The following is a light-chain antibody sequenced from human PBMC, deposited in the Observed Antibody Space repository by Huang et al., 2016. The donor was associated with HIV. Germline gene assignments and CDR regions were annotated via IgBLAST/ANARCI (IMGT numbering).Light chain of an antibody. Sequence: EMVLTQFPATLPGPPVGRATLSCRASTSVSTNLAWYQQKPGQAPRLLIYGASTRATGVPARFSGSGSGTEFTLTISDLQSEDFAVYYCQQYNNWPMSFGPGTKVDIK. CDR3: QQYNNWPMS. CDR2: GAS. J-gene: IGKJ3*01. CDR1: TSVSTN. V-gene: IGKV3-15*01.